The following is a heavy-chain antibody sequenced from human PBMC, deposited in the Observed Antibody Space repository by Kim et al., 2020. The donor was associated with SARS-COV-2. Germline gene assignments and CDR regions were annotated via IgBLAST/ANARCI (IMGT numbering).Heavy chain of an antibody. Sequence: SETLSLTCTVSGGSISSSSYYWGWIRQPPGKGLEWIGSIYYSGSTYYNPSLKSRVTISVDTSKNQFSLKLSSVTAADTAVYYCARRADWGFGELSGYFD. J-gene: IGHJ4*01. CDR2: IYYSGST. D-gene: IGHD3-10*01. CDR1: GGSISSSSYY. V-gene: IGHV4-39*01. CDR3: ARRADWGFGELSGYFD.